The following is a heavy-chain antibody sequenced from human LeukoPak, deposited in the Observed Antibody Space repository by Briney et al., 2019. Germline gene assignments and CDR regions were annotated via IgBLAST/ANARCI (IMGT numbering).Heavy chain of an antibody. CDR3: ARDLSKNYYYYYGMDV. Sequence: GGSLRLSCAASGFTFSSYSMNWVRQAPGKGLEWVSSISSSSSYIYYADSVKGRFTISRDNAKNSLYLQMNSLRAEDTAVYYCARDLSKNYYYYYGMDVWGQRTTVTVSS. V-gene: IGHV3-21*01. CDR2: ISSSSSYI. CDR1: GFTFSSYS. J-gene: IGHJ6*02.